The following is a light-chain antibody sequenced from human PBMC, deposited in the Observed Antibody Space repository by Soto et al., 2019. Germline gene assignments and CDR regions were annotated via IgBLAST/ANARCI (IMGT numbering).Light chain of an antibody. CDR3: AAWDDSLNGVV. J-gene: IGLJ2*01. CDR2: TNN. V-gene: IGLV1-44*01. Sequence: QSVLTQPPSASGTPGQRVTISCSGSSSNIGRNTVDWYQQLPGTAPKLLIYTNNQRPSGVPDRFSGSKSGTSASLAISGLQSEDEADYYCAAWDDSLNGVVFGGGTSSPS. CDR1: SSNIGRNT.